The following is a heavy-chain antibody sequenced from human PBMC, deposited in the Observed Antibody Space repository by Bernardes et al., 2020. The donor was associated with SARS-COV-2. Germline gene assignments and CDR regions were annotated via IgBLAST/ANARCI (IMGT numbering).Heavy chain of an antibody. V-gene: IGHV3-23*01. Sequence: GGSLRLSRAASGFTVSSYGMGWVRQAPGKGLEWVSDLTSGGTTTYEDSGKGRLTISRDNSKNTLYLQLNSMRAEDKAVYYCAKGRRDGDCRRSVDYWGQGTLVTV. J-gene: IGHJ4*02. D-gene: IGHD2-21*02. CDR3: AKGRRDGDCRRSVDY. CDR2: LTSGGTT. CDR1: GFTVSSYG.